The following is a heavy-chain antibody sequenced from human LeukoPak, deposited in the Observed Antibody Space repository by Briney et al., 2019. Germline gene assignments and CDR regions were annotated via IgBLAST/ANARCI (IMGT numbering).Heavy chain of an antibody. CDR3: ARDLAYSRLDY. D-gene: IGHD5-18*01. CDR1: GLTFSSSW. J-gene: IGHJ4*02. CDR2: INPDGNKK. Sequence: KAGGSLRLSCAVSGLTFSSSWMDWVRQAPGKGLEWVASINPDGNKKYSADSVKGRLTISRDNAENSLYLQTNSLRVEDTAFYYCARDLAYSRLDYWGQGMLVTVSS. V-gene: IGHV3-7*01.